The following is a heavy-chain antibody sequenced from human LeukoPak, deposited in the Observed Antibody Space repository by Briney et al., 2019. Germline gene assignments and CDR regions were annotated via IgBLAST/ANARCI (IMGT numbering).Heavy chain of an antibody. CDR3: AGGCCDYVWGSYRHTDAFDI. Sequence: SETLSLTCAVYGGSFSDYFWGWIRQPPGKGLEWIGEINHSGRTYYNPSLKSRVTISVDTSKNQFSLKLSSVTAADTAVYYCAGGCCDYVWGSYRHTDAFDIWGQGTMVTVSS. D-gene: IGHD3-16*02. CDR1: GGSFSDYF. CDR2: INHSGRT. V-gene: IGHV4-34*01. J-gene: IGHJ3*02.